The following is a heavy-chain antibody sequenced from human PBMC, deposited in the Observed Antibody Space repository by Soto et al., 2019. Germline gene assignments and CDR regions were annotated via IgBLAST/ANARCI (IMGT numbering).Heavy chain of an antibody. Sequence: QVQLVQSGAEVKKPGASVKVSCKASGYTFTSYGISWVRQAPGQGLEWMGWISAYNGNTNYAQKLQGRVTMTTDTSKSTAYMELRRLRSDDTAVYYCARAAGGAYCGGDCYSWFDPWGKGTLVTVSS. D-gene: IGHD2-21*02. CDR1: GYTFTSYG. J-gene: IGHJ5*02. V-gene: IGHV1-18*01. CDR2: ISAYNGNT. CDR3: ARAAGGAYCGGDCYSWFDP.